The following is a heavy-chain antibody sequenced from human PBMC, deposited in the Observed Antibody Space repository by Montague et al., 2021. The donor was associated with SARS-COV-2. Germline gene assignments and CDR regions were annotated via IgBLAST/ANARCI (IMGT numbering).Heavy chain of an antibody. D-gene: IGHD3-3*01. V-gene: IGHV4-39*01. J-gene: IGHJ4*02. CDR2: IYYSGST. Sequence: SETLSLTCTVSGGSISSSSYFWGWIRQPPGKGLEWIGSIYYSGSTYYNPSLKSRVTISVDPSKNQFSLKLSSVTAADTAVFYCARKTSRGLTIFGVVTASYCFDYGGQGTLVTVSS. CDR3: ARKTSRGLTIFGVVTASYCFDY. CDR1: GGSISSSSYF.